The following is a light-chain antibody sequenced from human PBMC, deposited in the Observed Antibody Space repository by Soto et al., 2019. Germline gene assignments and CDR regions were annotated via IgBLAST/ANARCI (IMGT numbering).Light chain of an antibody. Sequence: DFQMTQSPSTLSASVGDRVTITCRASQSISSWLAWYQQKPGKAPRLLIYKASTLQSGVPSRFNGSGSGTEFSLTISSLQPDDSATYYCQQYNTLYNVGKGTKVDIK. V-gene: IGKV1-5*03. CDR3: QQYNTLYN. CDR2: KAS. CDR1: QSISSW. J-gene: IGKJ2*01.